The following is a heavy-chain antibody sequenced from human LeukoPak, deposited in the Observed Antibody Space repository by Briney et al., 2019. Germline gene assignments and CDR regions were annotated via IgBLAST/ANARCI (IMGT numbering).Heavy chain of an antibody. J-gene: IGHJ1*01. CDR1: GGSINSAS. CDR2: TSYTGST. D-gene: IGHD3-9*01. Sequence: SETLSLTCTVSGGSINSASWTWIRQPPGEGLEWMGFTSYTGSTSYNPSLGSRVTMAVDTSSNQFSLDLSSVTAADTAVYYCATYDMMTGYSDSWGQGTLVTVSS. V-gene: IGHV4-59*01. CDR3: ATYDMMTGYSDS.